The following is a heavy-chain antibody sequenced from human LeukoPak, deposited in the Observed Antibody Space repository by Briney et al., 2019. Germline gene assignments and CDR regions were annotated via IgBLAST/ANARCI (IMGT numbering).Heavy chain of an antibody. V-gene: IGHV4-30-4*01. CDR3: ARGNYGDYGEYFQH. CDR2: IYYSGST. CDR1: GGSISSGDYY. J-gene: IGHJ1*01. Sequence: SQTLSLTCTVSGGSISSGDYYWSWIRQPPGKGLEWIGYIYYSGSTYYNPSLKSRVTISVDTSKNQFPLKLSSVTAADTAVYYCARGNYGDYGEYFQHWGQGTLVTVSS. D-gene: IGHD4-17*01.